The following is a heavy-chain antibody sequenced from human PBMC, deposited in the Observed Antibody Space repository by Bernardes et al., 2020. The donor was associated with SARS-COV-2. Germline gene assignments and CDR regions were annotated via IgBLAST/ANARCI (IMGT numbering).Heavy chain of an antibody. CDR1: GYTFSSYA. CDR3: AKTGGSSSKSSLSRWDY. D-gene: IGHD6-6*01. CDR2: ISGSGGST. V-gene: IGHV3-23*01. J-gene: IGHJ4*02. Sequence: GSLRLSCAASGYTFSSYAMSWVRQAPGKGLEWVSTISGSGGSTYYADSVKGRFTISSENSKNTLYLQMNSLRAEDTAVYYCAKTGGSSSKSSLSRWDYWGQGTLVTVSS.